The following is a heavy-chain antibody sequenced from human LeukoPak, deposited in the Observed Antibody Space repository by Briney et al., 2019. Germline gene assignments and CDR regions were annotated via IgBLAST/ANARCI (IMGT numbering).Heavy chain of an antibody. Sequence: SETLSLTCSVSGGSISRSNYYWDWIRQPPGKGLEWIGSIYYSGTTNYNPSLKSRVTISVDTSKNQFSLKLSTVTAADTAVYYCARDIVDIVATIMYVDSWGQGTMVTVSS. V-gene: IGHV4-39*07. D-gene: IGHD5-12*01. J-gene: IGHJ4*02. CDR2: IYYSGTT. CDR1: GGSISRSNYY. CDR3: ARDIVDIVATIMYVDS.